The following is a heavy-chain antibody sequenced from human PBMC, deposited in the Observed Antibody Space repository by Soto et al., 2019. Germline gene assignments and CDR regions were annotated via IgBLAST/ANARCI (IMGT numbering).Heavy chain of an antibody. V-gene: IGHV1-69*02. J-gene: IGHJ5*02. CDR2: IIPILGIA. Sequence: SVKVACKASGGAFSSCTIMWVRQDPGQWLEWMGRIIPILGIANYAQKFQGRVTITADKSTSTAYMELSSLRSEDTAVYYCARGEYSGPSAHNWFDPWGQGTLVTVSS. CDR1: GGAFSSCT. CDR3: ARGEYSGPSAHNWFDP. D-gene: IGHD5-12*01.